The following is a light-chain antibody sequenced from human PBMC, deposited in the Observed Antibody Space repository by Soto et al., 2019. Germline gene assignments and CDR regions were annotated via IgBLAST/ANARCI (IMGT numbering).Light chain of an antibody. CDR1: SSNIGNNY. CDR2: DVS. V-gene: IGLV1-51*01. J-gene: IGLJ1*01. Sequence: QSVLTQPPSVSAAPGQKVTISCSGSSSNIGNNYVAWYQQHPGTAPKLLIYDVSKRPSGVSDRFSGSKSGTTASLTISGLQAEDEADYYCSSYLGSSTLSGVFGTGTKITVL. CDR3: SSYLGSSTLSGV.